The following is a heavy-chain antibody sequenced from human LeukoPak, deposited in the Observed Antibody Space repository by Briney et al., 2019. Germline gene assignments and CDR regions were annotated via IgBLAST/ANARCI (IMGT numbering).Heavy chain of an antibody. D-gene: IGHD6-13*01. Sequence: WVKVSCKASGGTFSSYAITWLRQAPGQGLEWMGGIIPIFRTSHYALKFQGRVTITADDSTSTAYMELSSLRSDDTAVYYCARDGSAATGPSYFDYWGQGTLVTVSS. CDR2: IIPIFRTS. CDR3: ARDGSAATGPSYFDY. J-gene: IGHJ4*02. CDR1: GGTFSSYA. V-gene: IGHV1-69*01.